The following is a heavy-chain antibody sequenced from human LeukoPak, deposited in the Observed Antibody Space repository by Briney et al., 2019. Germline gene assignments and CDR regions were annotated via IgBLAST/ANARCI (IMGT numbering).Heavy chain of an antibody. V-gene: IGHV1-69*04. D-gene: IGHD3-10*01. CDR3: ARDGSGRQHIEASYYFDY. CDR1: GGTFSSYA. Sequence: VASVKVSCKASGGTFSSYAISWVRQAPGQGLEWMGRIIPILGIANYAQKFQGRVTITADKSTSTAYMELSSLRSEDTAVYYCARDGSGRQHIEASYYFDYWGQGTLVTVSS. J-gene: IGHJ4*02. CDR2: IIPILGIA.